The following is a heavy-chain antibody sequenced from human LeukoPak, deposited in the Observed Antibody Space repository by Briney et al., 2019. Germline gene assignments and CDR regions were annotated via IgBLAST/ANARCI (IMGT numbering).Heavy chain of an antibody. D-gene: IGHD6-19*01. J-gene: IGHJ4*02. Sequence: PGGSLRLSCAASGLTFSAYWMHWVRQAPGKGLVWVGRINDVGSDSTYVDSVKGRFTISRDNAKNTLYLQMNNLRAEDTAVYYCAGVKVAGTRSFDYWGQGTLATVSS. CDR1: GLTFSAYW. CDR2: INDVGSDS. V-gene: IGHV3-74*01. CDR3: AGVKVAGTRSFDY.